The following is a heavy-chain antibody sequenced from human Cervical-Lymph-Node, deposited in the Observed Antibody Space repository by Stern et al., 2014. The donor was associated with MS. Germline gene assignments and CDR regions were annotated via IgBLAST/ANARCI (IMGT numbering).Heavy chain of an antibody. CDR3: AKAVPNHDAFDI. J-gene: IGHJ3*02. Sequence: VQLVESGAEVKKPGSSVKVSCKTSGDTFSNFAINWVRQAPGQGLEWMGGIIPIYAPASYAQKFRGRCTITADESTDTVFMELSSLRSEDTAVYYCAKAVPNHDAFDIWGQGTMVTVSS. V-gene: IGHV1-69*01. CDR2: IIPIYAPA. CDR1: GDTFSNFA. D-gene: IGHD1-14*01.